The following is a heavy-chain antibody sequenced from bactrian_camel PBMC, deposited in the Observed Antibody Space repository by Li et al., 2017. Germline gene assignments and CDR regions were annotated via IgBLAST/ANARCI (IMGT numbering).Heavy chain of an antibody. V-gene: IGHV3S53*01. D-gene: IGHD1*01. CDR2: ISSDGTT. J-gene: IGHJ4*01. Sequence: HVQLVESGGGSVQAGGSLSLSCKASGFHGINSCMAWFRQAPGKERELVSSISSDGTTTYADSVKGRFTISQDNAKNTLYLQMNSLKTEDTGTYYCAAARDCPSRFAAYLYSYWGRGTQVTVS. CDR3: AAARDCPSRFAAYLYSY. CDR1: GFHGINSC.